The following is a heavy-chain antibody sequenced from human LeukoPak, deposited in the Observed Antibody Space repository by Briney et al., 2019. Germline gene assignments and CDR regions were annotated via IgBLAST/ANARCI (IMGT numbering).Heavy chain of an antibody. J-gene: IGHJ4*02. D-gene: IGHD5-24*01. V-gene: IGHV3-23*01. Sequence: GGSLRLSCAASGFTFSSYAMSWVRQAPGKGLEWVSAISDSGGSTYYADSVKGRFTISRDISKNTLYLQMNSLRAEDTAVSYCAKDLGLGWNGYNGRGDYWGQGTLVIVSS. CDR3: AKDLGLGWNGYNGRGDY. CDR2: ISDSGGST. CDR1: GFTFSSYA.